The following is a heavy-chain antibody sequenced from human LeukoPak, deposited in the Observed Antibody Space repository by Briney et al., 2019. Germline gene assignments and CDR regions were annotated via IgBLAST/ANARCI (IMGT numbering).Heavy chain of an antibody. V-gene: IGHV3-30*04. D-gene: IGHD3-10*01. CDR1: GFTFSSYA. J-gene: IGHJ4*02. CDR2: ISYDGSNK. Sequence: PGGSLRLSCAAPGFTFSSYAMHWVRQAPGKGLEGGAVISYDGSNKYYADSVKGRFTISRDNSKNTLYLQMNSLRAEDTAVYYCARGGDYYGSGSYAFDYWGQGTLVTVSS. CDR3: ARGGDYYGSGSYAFDY.